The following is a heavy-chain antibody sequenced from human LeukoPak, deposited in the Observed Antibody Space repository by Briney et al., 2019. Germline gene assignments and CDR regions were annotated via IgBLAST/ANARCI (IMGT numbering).Heavy chain of an antibody. Sequence: QTGGSLRLSCAASGFTFSSYGMHWVRQASGKGLEWVSAISRSGGSTYYADSVKGRFTISKDNSKTTLYLQMNSLRAEDTAVYYCAKEGDYYNSIVPNYWGQGTLVTVSS. D-gene: IGHD3-22*01. CDR3: AKEGDYYNSIVPNY. V-gene: IGHV3-23*01. CDR1: GFTFSSYG. J-gene: IGHJ4*02. CDR2: ISRSGGST.